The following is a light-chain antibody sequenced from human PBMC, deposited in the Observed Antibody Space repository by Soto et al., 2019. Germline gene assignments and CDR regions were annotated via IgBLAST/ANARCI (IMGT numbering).Light chain of an antibody. CDR1: QSVSSSY. CDR2: GAS. V-gene: IGKV3-20*01. CDR3: HQYGSSAWT. Sequence: EIVLTQSPGTLSLSPGERATLSCRASQSVSSSYLAWYQQTPGQAPRLLIYGASSRATGIPDRFSGSGSGTDFTLTISRLEPEDFAVYYCHQYGSSAWTFGQGTKVEIK. J-gene: IGKJ1*01.